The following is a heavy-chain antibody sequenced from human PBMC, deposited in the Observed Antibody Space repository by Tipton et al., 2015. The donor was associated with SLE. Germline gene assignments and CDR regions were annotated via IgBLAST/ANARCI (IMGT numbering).Heavy chain of an antibody. CDR3: ARQRITMMDHRGDAFDI. CDR2: IYTSGST. CDR1: GGSISSYY. J-gene: IGHJ3*02. Sequence: TLSLTCTVSGGSISSYYWSWIRQPPGKGLEWIGYIYTSGSTNYNPSLKSRVTISVDTSKNQFPLKLSSVTAADTAVYYCARQRITMMDHRGDAFDIWGQGTMVTVSS. D-gene: IGHD3-22*01. V-gene: IGHV4-4*09.